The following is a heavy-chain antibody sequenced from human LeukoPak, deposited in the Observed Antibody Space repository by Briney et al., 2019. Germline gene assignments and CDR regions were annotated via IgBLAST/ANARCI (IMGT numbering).Heavy chain of an antibody. CDR2: IKSKTDGGTT. V-gene: IGHV3-15*01. Sequence: GGSLRLSCAASGFTFSNAWMSWVRQAPGKGLEWVGRIKSKTDGGTTDYAALVKGRFTISRDDSKNTLYLQMNSLKTEDTAVYYCTTATGDSYYYYYYGMDVWGQGTTVTVSS. CDR1: GFTFSNAW. CDR3: TTATGDSYYYYYYGMDV. D-gene: IGHD2-21*01. J-gene: IGHJ6*02.